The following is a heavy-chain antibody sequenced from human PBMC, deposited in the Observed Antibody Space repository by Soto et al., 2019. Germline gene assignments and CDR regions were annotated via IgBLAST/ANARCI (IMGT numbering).Heavy chain of an antibody. Sequence: SETLSLTCTVSGGSLSSSYWSWIRQPPGKGLKWIGYIYYSGSTNYNPSLQSRVTISVDTSKNQFSLKLSSVTAADTAVYYCARHGGVVPADPVDYWGQGTLVTVSS. CDR1: GGSLSSSY. D-gene: IGHD2-2*01. J-gene: IGHJ4*02. V-gene: IGHV4-59*08. CDR2: IYYSGST. CDR3: ARHGGVVPADPVDY.